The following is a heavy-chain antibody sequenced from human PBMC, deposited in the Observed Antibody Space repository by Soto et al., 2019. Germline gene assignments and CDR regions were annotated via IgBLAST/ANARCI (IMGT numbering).Heavy chain of an antibody. J-gene: IGHJ4*02. CDR3: ARDHYDFWSGYPSV. V-gene: IGHV4-31*03. CDR1: GGSISSGGYY. Sequence: SETLSLTCTVSGGSISSGGYYWSWIRQHPGKGLEWIGYIYYSGSTYYNPSLKSRVTISVDTSKNQFSLKLSSVTAADTAVYYCARDHYDFWSGYPSVWGQGTLVTVSS. CDR2: IYYSGST. D-gene: IGHD3-3*01.